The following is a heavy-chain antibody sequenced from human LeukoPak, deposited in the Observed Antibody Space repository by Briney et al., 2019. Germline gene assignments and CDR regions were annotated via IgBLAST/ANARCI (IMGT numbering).Heavy chain of an antibody. CDR2: INPSGGST. D-gene: IGHD6-19*01. CDR1: GYTFTSYY. V-gene: IGHV1-46*01. J-gene: IGHJ4*02. Sequence: VASVKVSCKASGYTFTSYYMHWVRQAPGQGLEWMGIINPSGGSTSYAQKFQGRVTMTRDTSTSTVYMELSSLRSEDTAVYYCARDLGYSSGWRLQDFDYWGRGTLVTVSS. CDR3: ARDLGYSSGWRLQDFDY.